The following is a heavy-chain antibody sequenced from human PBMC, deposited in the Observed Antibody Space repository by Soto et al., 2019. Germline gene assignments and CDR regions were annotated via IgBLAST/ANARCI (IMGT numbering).Heavy chain of an antibody. Sequence: ASETLSLTCTVSGGSISSGGYYWIWIRHHPGKGLEWIGYIYYSGSTYYNPSLKSRVTISVDTSKNQFSLKLSSVTAADTAVYYCARAGTSVYSPYDYWGQGTLVTVSS. J-gene: IGHJ4*02. CDR1: GGSISSGGYY. CDR3: ARAGTSVYSPYDY. CDR2: IYYSGST. D-gene: IGHD5-12*01. V-gene: IGHV4-31*03.